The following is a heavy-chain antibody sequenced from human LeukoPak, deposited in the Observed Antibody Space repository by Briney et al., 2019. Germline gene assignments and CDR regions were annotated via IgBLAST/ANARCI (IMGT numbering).Heavy chain of an antibody. Sequence: SETLSLTCAVYGGSFSGYYWSWIRQPPGKGLEWIGEINHSGSTNYNPSLKSRVTISVDTSKNQFSLKLSSVTAADAAVYYCARGEVFLGYCSGGSCYPDNWFDPWGQGTLVTVSS. CDR3: ARGEVFLGYCSGGSCYPDNWFDP. V-gene: IGHV4-34*01. J-gene: IGHJ5*02. CDR1: GGSFSGYY. CDR2: INHSGST. D-gene: IGHD2-15*01.